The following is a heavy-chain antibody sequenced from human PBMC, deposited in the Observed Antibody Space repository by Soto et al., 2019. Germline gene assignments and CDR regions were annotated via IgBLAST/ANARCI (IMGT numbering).Heavy chain of an antibody. Sequence: GGSLRLSCAASGFTFSSYEMNWVRQAPGKGLEWVSYISSSGSTIYYADSEKGRFTISRDNAKNSLYLQMNSLRAEDTAFYYCASRNDHDVDTAMVFDYWGQGTLVTVSS. D-gene: IGHD5-18*01. CDR1: GFTFSSYE. V-gene: IGHV3-48*03. CDR3: ASRNDHDVDTAMVFDY. CDR2: ISSSGSTI. J-gene: IGHJ4*02.